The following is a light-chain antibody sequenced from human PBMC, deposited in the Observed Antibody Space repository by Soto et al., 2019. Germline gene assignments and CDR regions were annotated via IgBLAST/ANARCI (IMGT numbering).Light chain of an antibody. CDR1: QSVTTY. V-gene: IGKV3-11*01. Sequence: EIVLTQSPATLSLSPGDRATLSCRASQSVTTYINWFQQKPCQPPRLRIYEASTRVTGMPDRISGSGSGTDFSLTISSLEPEDSAVYYCQQNSNLQATFGQGTKVEIK. CDR2: EAS. J-gene: IGKJ1*01. CDR3: QQNSNLQAT.